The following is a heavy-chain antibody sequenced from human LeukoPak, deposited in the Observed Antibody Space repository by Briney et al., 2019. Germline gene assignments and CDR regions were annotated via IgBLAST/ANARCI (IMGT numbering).Heavy chain of an antibody. CDR2: ISYEGTNK. J-gene: IGHJ6*02. Sequence: AQSLTLACAASGFTFSSYATHWVRQAPGKVLEWVALISYEGTNKYYADSVKGRFTISRDNSKNTLYLQMNSLRAEDTAVYYCASIPQSPPSDGDDDNYYYYGMDVWGQGTTVTVSS. V-gene: IGHV3-30-3*01. D-gene: IGHD4-17*01. CDR1: GFTFSSYA. CDR3: ASIPQSPPSDGDDDNYYYYGMDV.